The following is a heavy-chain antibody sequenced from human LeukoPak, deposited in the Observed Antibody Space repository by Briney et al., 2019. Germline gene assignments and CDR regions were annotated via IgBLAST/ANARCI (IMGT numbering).Heavy chain of an antibody. CDR1: GFTFSSYE. CDR3: ARDSTVVAAFDY. V-gene: IGHV3-48*03. CDR2: ISSSGSTI. D-gene: IGHD2-15*01. J-gene: IGHJ4*02. Sequence: GGALRLSCAASGFTFSSYEMNWVRQAPGKGVEGVSYISSSGSTIYYADSVKGRFTIPRDNAKNSLYLQMNSLSAEDTAVYYCARDSTVVAAFDYWGQGTLVTVSS.